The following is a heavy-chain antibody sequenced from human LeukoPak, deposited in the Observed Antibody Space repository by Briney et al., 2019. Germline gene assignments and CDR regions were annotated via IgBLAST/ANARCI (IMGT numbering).Heavy chain of an antibody. J-gene: IGHJ3*02. V-gene: IGHV3-23*01. D-gene: IGHD3-3*01. CDR3: AHRGGGTIRIAAFDI. CDR1: GFTFRNYG. CDR2: ISGDAADI. Sequence: QPGGSLRLSCAASGFTFRNYGMSWVRQAPVKGLEWVSAISGDAADIFYADSAKGRFTISRDNSKNTLYLQLNSLRAEDTAIYYCAHRGGGTIRIAAFDIWGQGTMVTVSS.